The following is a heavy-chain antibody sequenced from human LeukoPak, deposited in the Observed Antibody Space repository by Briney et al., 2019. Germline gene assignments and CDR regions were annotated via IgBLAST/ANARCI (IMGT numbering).Heavy chain of an antibody. V-gene: IGHV4-39*01. CDR2: IYYSGST. D-gene: IGHD3-10*01. CDR1: GGSISSSGYY. J-gene: IGHJ4*02. Sequence: SETLSLTCTVSGGSISSSGYYWGWIRQPPGKGLEWIGSIYYSGSTYYNPSLKSRVTISVDTSKNQFSLKLSSVTAADTAVYYCARASGDHRLDYWGQGTLVTVSS. CDR3: ARASGDHRLDY.